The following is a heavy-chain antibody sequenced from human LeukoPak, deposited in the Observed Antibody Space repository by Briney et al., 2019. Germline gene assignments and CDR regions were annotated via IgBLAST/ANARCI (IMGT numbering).Heavy chain of an antibody. CDR2: IIPIFPTP. CDR1: GGSFSTYG. D-gene: IGHD3-3*01. V-gene: IGHV1-69*05. Sequence: ASEKLSCTASGGSFSTYGITWVRQAPGQGLEWMGRIIPIFPTPNYAQKFQGRVTITTDESTSTAYMELSSLRSEDTAVYYCARDKYDFWSGCQLDYWGQGTLVTVSS. CDR3: ARDKYDFWSGCQLDY. J-gene: IGHJ4*02.